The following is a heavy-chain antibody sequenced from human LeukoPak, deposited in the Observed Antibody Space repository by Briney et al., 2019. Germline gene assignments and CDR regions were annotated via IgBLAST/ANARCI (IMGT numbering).Heavy chain of an antibody. CDR1: GFSFSSYW. Sequence: GGSLSLSCGASGFSFSSYWMPWARQAPGRGLEGVASNKEDGIEKYNVDSVKGRFTISRDNAKNSLYLDMNSLAVADTALYYCARVMGATVSPRSALDYWGQGTLVTVSS. J-gene: IGHJ4*02. CDR2: NKEDGIEK. D-gene: IGHD2-8*01. V-gene: IGHV3-7*01. CDR3: ARVMGATVSPRSALDY.